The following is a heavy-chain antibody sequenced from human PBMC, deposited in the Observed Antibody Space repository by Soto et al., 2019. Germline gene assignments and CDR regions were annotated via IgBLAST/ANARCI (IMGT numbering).Heavy chain of an antibody. J-gene: IGHJ6*02. CDR2: IYYSGST. CDR3: ARDIGGYGGV. Sequence: SETLSLTCTVSGGSISSYYWSWIRQPPGKGLEWIGYIYYSGSTNYNPSLKSRVTILVDTSKNQSSLKLSSVTAADTAVYYCARDIGGYGGVWGQGTTVTVSS. V-gene: IGHV4-59*01. CDR1: GGSISSYY. D-gene: IGHD2-15*01.